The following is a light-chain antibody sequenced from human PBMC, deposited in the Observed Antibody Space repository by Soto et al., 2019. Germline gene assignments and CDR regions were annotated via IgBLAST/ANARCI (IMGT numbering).Light chain of an antibody. CDR3: QVWDSSSDHPVV. CDR1: NIGSKS. V-gene: IGLV3-21*04. Sequence: SYVLTQPPSVSVAPGKTARITCGGNNIGSKSVHWYQQKPGQAPVLVIYYDSDRPSGIPERFSGSNSGNTATLTISRVEAGDEADYYCQVWDSSSDHPVVCGGGTKLTVL. J-gene: IGLJ2*01. CDR2: YDS.